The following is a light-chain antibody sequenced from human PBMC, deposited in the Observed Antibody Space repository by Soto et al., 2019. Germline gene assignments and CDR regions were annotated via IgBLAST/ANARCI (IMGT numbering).Light chain of an antibody. CDR2: DAS. Sequence: EIAITQSPATLAVSPQERATLSLGASQSVSSYLAWYQQKPGQAPRLLIYDASNRATGIPARFSGSGSGTDFTLTISSLEPEDFAVFYCQQYGSSPFTFGPGTKVDI. CDR3: QQYGSSPFT. J-gene: IGKJ3*01. V-gene: IGKV3-11*01. CDR1: QSVSSY.